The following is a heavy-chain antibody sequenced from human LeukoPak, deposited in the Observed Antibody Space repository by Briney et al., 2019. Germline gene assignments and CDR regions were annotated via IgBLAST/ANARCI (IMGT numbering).Heavy chain of an antibody. CDR3: ASYCSSTSCYRYSDY. V-gene: IGHV3-23*01. Sequence: GGSLRLSCAASGFTFSSYAMSWVRQAPGKGLEWVSAISGSGGSTYYADSVKGRFTISRDNSKNTLYLQMNSLRAEDTAVYYCASYCSSTSCYRYSDYWGQGTLVTVSS. CDR1: GFTFSSYA. J-gene: IGHJ4*02. CDR2: ISGSGGST. D-gene: IGHD2-2*02.